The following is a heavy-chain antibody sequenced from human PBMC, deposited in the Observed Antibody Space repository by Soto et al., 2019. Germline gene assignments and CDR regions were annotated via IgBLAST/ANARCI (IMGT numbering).Heavy chain of an antibody. D-gene: IGHD2-21*02. V-gene: IGHV3-33*01. CDR1: GFTFSSYG. CDR3: AREPCGGDCNYFDY. J-gene: IGHJ4*02. Sequence: SCAASGFTFSSYGMHWVRQAPGKGLEWVAVIWYDGSNKYYADSVKGRFTISRDNSKNTLYLQMNSLRAEDTAVYYCAREPCGGDCNYFDYWGQGTLVTVSS. CDR2: IWYDGSNK.